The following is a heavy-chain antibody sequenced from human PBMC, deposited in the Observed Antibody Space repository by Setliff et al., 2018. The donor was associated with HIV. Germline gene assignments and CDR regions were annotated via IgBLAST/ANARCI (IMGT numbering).Heavy chain of an antibody. CDR3: AQDFLAGGTGSYTGFDY. J-gene: IGHJ4*02. CDR2: ISGSVGST. D-gene: IGHD3-10*01. Sequence: GGSLVPSCAASGYTVSNYAMSWVRQAPGKGLEWVSGISGSVGSTYYADSVKGRFTISRDNSNNTLYLQMNSPTAEDTAVYYCAQDFLAGGTGSYTGFDYWGQGTLVTVSS. V-gene: IGHV3-23*01. CDR1: GYTVSNYA.